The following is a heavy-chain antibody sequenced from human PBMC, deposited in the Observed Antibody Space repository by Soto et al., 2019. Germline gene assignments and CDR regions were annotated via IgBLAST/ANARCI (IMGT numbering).Heavy chain of an antibody. CDR1: GFTFSSYS. Sequence: EVQLVESGGGLVKPGGSLRLSCAASGFTFSSYSMNWVRQAPGKGLEWVSSISSSSSYIYYADSVTGRFTISRDNAKNSLYLQMNSLRAEDTAVYYCARASGYYYGMDVWGQGTTVTVSS. CDR3: ARASGYYYGMDV. J-gene: IGHJ6*02. CDR2: ISSSSSYI. D-gene: IGHD3-3*01. V-gene: IGHV3-21*01.